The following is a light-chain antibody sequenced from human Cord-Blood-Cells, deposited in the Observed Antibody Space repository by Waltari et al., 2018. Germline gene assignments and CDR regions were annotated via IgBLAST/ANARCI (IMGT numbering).Light chain of an antibody. CDR1: STAVGIYNI. CDR3: CSYAGSSTFDV. Sequence: QSALTQPASVYGSPGHSITTPCPRTSTAVGIYNIVSCYQQHPGKAPKLMIYEGSKRPSGVSNRFSGSKSGNTASLTISGLQAEDEADYYCCSYAGSSTFDVFGTGTKVTVL. CDR2: EGS. J-gene: IGLJ1*01. V-gene: IGLV2-23*03.